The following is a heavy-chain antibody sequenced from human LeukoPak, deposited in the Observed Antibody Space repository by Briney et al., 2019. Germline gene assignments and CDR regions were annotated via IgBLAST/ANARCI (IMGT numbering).Heavy chain of an antibody. CDR2: IGTAGDP. V-gene: IGHV3-13*05. J-gene: IGHJ3*02. Sequence: GGSLRLSCAASGFTFSSYDMHWVRQATGKGLEWVSVIGTAGDPYYPGSVKGRFTISRENAKNSLYLQMNGLRAGDTAVYYCARSLPCHGYNPRDCGAFDIWGQGTMVTVSS. CDR1: GFTFSSYD. D-gene: IGHD5-12*01. CDR3: ARSLPCHGYNPRDCGAFDI.